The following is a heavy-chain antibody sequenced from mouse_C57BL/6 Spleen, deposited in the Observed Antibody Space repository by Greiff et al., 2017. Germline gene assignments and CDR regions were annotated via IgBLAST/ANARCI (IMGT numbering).Heavy chain of an antibody. J-gene: IGHJ3*01. Sequence: VQLKESGGGLVKPGGSLKLSCAASGFTFSDYGMHWVRQAPEKGLEWVAYISSGSSTIYYADTVKGRFTISRDNAKNTLFLQMTSLRSEDTAMYYCARTQLGLPAWFAYWGQGTLVTVSA. V-gene: IGHV5-17*01. D-gene: IGHD4-1*02. CDR1: GFTFSDYG. CDR2: ISSGSSTI. CDR3: ARTQLGLPAWFAY.